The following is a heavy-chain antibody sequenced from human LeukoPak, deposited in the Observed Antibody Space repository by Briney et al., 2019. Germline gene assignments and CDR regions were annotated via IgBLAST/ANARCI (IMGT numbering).Heavy chain of an antibody. D-gene: IGHD1-1*01. CDR3: ARRAYSAAYWKHFDY. CDR1: SGSISISSDY. Sequence: SETLSLTCTVSSGSISISSDYWGWIRQAPGKGLEWIGSIYYHENTYYNSSLKSRVTISVDTSKNQFSLKLNSVSAADTAVYFCARRAYSAAYWKHFDYWGQGTLVTASS. V-gene: IGHV4-39*01. CDR2: IYYHENT. J-gene: IGHJ4*02.